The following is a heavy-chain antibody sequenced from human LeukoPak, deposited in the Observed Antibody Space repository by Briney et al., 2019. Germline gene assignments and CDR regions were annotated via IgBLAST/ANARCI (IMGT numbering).Heavy chain of an antibody. Sequence: SETLSLTCAVYGGSFSGYYWSWIRQPPGKGLEWIGEINHSGSTNYNPSLKSRVTISVDTSKNQFSLKLGSVTAADTAVYYCARAGATIYWFDPWGQGTLVTVSS. CDR2: INHSGST. J-gene: IGHJ5*02. V-gene: IGHV4-34*01. CDR1: GGSFSGYY. CDR3: ARAGATIYWFDP. D-gene: IGHD1-26*01.